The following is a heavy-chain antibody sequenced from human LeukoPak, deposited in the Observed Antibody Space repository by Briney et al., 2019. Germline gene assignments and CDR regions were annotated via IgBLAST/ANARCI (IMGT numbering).Heavy chain of an antibody. D-gene: IGHD2-15*01. CDR1: GFTFSTYD. CDR3: AREACNGNSCYLLDY. Sequence: GGSLRLSCAASGFTFSTYDMHWVRQATGKGLEWVSTITSAGDRYYPGSVKGRFTISRENAKNSLYLQMDSPRAGDTAVYYCAREACNGNSCYLLDYWGQGTLVTVSS. J-gene: IGHJ4*02. V-gene: IGHV3-13*01. CDR2: ITSAGDR.